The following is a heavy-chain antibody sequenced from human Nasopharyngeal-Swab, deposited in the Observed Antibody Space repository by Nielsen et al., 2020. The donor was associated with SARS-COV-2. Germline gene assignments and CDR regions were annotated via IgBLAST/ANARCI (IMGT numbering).Heavy chain of an antibody. CDR3: ARGLVVVPAARGYGMDV. D-gene: IGHD2-2*01. Sequence: SETLSLTSAVYGGSFSGYYWSWIRQPPGKGLEWIGEINHSGSTNYNPSLKSRVTISVDTSKNQFSLKLSSVTAADTAVYYCARGLVVVPAARGYGMDVWGQGTTVTVSS. J-gene: IGHJ6*02. CDR1: GGSFSGYY. V-gene: IGHV4-34*01. CDR2: INHSGST.